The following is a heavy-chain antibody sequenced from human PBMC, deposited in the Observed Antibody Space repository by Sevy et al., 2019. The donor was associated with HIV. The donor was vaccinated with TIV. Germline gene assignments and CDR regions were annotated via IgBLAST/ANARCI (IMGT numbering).Heavy chain of an antibody. CDR3: AKGIGYSNGWYSWLDS. D-gene: IGHD6-19*01. CDR2: SSWNSGSI. Sequence: GGSLRLSCVASGFTFDDYAMHWVRPAPGKGPEWVSGSSWNSGSIGYAESVKGRFTISRDNARNSLYLQMNSLRVQDTAVYYCAKGIGYSNGWYSWLDSWGQGTLVTVSS. CDR1: GFTFDDYA. V-gene: IGHV3-9*01. J-gene: IGHJ5*01.